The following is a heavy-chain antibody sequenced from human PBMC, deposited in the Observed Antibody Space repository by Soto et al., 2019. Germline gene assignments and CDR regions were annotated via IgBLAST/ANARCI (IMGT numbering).Heavy chain of an antibody. J-gene: IGHJ4*02. CDR1: GGSICSYY. CDR2: IYYSAST. Sequence: QVQLQESGPGLVKPSETLSLTCTVSGGSICSYYWIWIRQPPGKGLEWIGYIYYSASTNYNPSLKSRVTISVDTSKTQFSRKPSSVTAADTAVYYCARRYGDYFDYWGQGTLVTVSS. CDR3: ARRYGDYFDY. V-gene: IGHV4-59*08. D-gene: IGHD4-17*01.